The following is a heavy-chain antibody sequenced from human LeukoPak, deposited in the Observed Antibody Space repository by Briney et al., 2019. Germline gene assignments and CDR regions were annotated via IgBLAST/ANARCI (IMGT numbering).Heavy chain of an antibody. CDR2: ISSSSSYI. J-gene: IGHJ4*02. CDR3: ARGSGGSGWDNFDY. CDR1: GFTFSSYS. D-gene: IGHD6-19*01. V-gene: IGHV3-21*01. Sequence: GGSLRLSCAASGFTFSSYSMNWVRQAPGKGLEWVSSISSSSSYIYYADSVKGRFTISRDNAKNSLYLQMNSLRAEDTAVYYCARGSGGSGWDNFDYWGQGTLVTVSS.